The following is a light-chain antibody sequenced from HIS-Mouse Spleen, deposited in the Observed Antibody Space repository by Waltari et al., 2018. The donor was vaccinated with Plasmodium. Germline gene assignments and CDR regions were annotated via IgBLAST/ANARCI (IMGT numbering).Light chain of an antibody. V-gene: IGLV3-27*01. Sequence: SYELTQPSSVSVSPGQTARLTCPGDVLAKKYARWFQQKPGQAPGLVIYKDSERPSGIPERFSGSSSGTTVTLTISGAQVEDEADYYCYSAADNNRFGGGTKLTVL. CDR3: YSAADNNR. CDR2: KDS. J-gene: IGLJ3*02. CDR1: VLAKKY.